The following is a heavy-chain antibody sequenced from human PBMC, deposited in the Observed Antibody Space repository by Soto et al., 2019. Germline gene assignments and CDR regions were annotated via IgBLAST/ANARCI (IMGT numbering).Heavy chain of an antibody. CDR2: IYYSGNT. D-gene: IGHD3-10*01. Sequence: SETLSLTCTVSGGSIRSGGYYWSWVRQNPRRGLEWIGNIYYSGNTYYNPSLKSRLTISVDTSKNQFSLKLSSVTAADTAVYYCATYYYGSGPEYYFDYWGQGTLVTVSS. J-gene: IGHJ4*02. CDR3: ATYYYGSGPEYYFDY. CDR1: GGSIRSGGYY. V-gene: IGHV4-30-4*01.